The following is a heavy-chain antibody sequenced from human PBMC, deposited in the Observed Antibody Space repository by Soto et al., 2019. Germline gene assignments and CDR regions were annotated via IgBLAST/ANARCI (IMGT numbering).Heavy chain of an antibody. CDR2: FSAGGDYR. CDR1: GFSFSDYS. Sequence: EVQLLQSGGGLAQPGGSLTLSCAASGFSFSDYSMNWVRRAPGKGLEWVSAFSAGGDYRHYADSVKGRFTISRDNSKNTLFLQMNSLRAEDTARYYCAREARYDRGVYHYEGIDYWGQGTLVTVCS. V-gene: IGHV3-23*01. CDR3: AREARYDRGVYHYEGIDY. D-gene: IGHD3-22*01. J-gene: IGHJ4*02.